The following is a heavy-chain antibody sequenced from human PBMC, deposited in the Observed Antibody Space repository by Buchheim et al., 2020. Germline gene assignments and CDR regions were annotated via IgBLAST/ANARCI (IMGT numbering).Heavy chain of an antibody. D-gene: IGHD6-13*01. CDR3: ARDLGAAGQHFDY. V-gene: IGHV3-48*03. CDR2: ITSSGDIG. Sequence: EVQLVESGGGLVQPGGSLRLSCAASGFTFSSYEMNWVRQAPGKGLEWVSYITSSGDIGYYTDSVKGRFTISGDNAKNSLYLQMNSLRAEDTAVYYCARDLGAAGQHFDYWGQGT. J-gene: IGHJ4*02. CDR1: GFTFSSYE.